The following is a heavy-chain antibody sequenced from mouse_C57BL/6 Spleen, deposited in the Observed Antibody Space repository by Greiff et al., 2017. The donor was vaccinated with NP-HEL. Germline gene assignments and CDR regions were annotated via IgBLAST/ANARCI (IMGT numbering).Heavy chain of an antibody. V-gene: IGHV2-2*01. D-gene: IGHD1-1*01. CDR3: ARELYYYGSSLYAMDY. Sequence: VQGVESGPGLVQPSQSLSITCTVSGFSLTSYGVHWVRQSPGKGLEWLGVIWSGGSTDYNAAFISRLSISKDNSKSQVFFKMNSLQADDTAIYYCARELYYYGSSLYAMDYWGQGTSVTVSS. CDR1: GFSLTSYG. CDR2: IWSGGST. J-gene: IGHJ4*01.